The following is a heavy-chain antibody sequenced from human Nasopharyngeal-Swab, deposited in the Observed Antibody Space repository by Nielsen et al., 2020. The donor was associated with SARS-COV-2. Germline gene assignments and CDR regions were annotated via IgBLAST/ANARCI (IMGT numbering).Heavy chain of an antibody. D-gene: IGHD1-26*01. Sequence: SLKISSAASGFTFDDYAMHWVRQAPGKGLEWVSGISWNSGSIGYADSVKGRFTISRDNAKNSLYLQMNSLRAEDTALYYCAKGSSWEAYNWFDPWGQGTLVTVSS. V-gene: IGHV3-9*01. CDR2: ISWNSGSI. J-gene: IGHJ5*02. CDR3: AKGSSWEAYNWFDP. CDR1: GFTFDDYA.